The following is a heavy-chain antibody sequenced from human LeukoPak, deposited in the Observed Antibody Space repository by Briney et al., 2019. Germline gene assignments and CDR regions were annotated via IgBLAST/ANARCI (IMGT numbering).Heavy chain of an antibody. CDR2: IIPIFGTA. Sequence: ASVKVSCKASGGTFSSYAISWVRQAPGQGLEWMGGIIPIFGTANYAQKFQGRVTITADESTSTAYVELSSLRSEDTAVYYCARDNIGREYRGYSGYEHNYWGQGTLVTVSS. D-gene: IGHD5-12*01. V-gene: IGHV1-69*01. J-gene: IGHJ4*02. CDR3: ARDNIGREYRGYSGYEHNY. CDR1: GGTFSSYA.